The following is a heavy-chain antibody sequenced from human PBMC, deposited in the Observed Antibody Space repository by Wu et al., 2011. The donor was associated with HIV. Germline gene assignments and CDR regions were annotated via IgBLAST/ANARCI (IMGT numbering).Heavy chain of an antibody. CDR1: GYTFSTYA. D-gene: IGHD3-10*01. J-gene: IGHJ4*02. CDR3: ALRTRAGSGSDY. CDR2: IMPIFGAT. V-gene: IGHV1-69*14. Sequence: QVHLVQSGTEVKKPGSSVKVSCKTSGYTFSTYAVTWVRQAPGQGLEWMGRIMPIFGATNYAQKFQGRVTITADTSTSTAYMEMSSLTSEDTAVYYCALRTRAGSGSDYWGQGTLVTVSS.